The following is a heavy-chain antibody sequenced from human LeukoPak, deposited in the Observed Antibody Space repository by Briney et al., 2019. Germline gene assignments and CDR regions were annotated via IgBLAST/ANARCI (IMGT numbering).Heavy chain of an antibody. V-gene: IGHV3-23*01. D-gene: IGHD3-10*01. CDR2: ISGSGGST. J-gene: IGHJ4*02. CDR3: AKRRLSTSGYFDY. Sequence: GGSLRLSCVASGFTFSSYAMSWVRQAPGKGLEWVSAISGSGGSTYYADSVKGRFATPRDNSKNALYLQMNSLRAEDTAVYYCAKRRLSTSGYFDYWGQGTLVTVSS. CDR1: GFTFSSYA.